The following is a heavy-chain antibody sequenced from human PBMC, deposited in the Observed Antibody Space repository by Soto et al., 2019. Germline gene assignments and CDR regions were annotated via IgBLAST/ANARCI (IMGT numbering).Heavy chain of an antibody. Sequence: PGESLKISYKGSGYSFTSYWISWVRQIHGKGLEWRGRIDPSDSYTNYSPSFQGHVTISADKSISTAYLQWSSLKASDTAMYDCAATNCSSNSCNPYYYYYGMDVWGQGTTVTVSS. CDR3: AATNCSSNSCNPYYYYYGMDV. D-gene: IGHD2-2*01. V-gene: IGHV5-10-1*01. CDR2: IDPSDSYT. CDR1: GYSFTSYW. J-gene: IGHJ6*02.